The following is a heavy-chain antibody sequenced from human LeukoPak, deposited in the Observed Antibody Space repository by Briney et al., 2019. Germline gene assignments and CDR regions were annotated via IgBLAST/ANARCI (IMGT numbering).Heavy chain of an antibody. D-gene: IGHD6-6*01. CDR1: GGSISSYY. CDR2: IHTGGST. Sequence: PSETLSLTCTVSGGSISSYYWSWIREPAEKGLDWIGRIHTGGSTNYNPSLKSRVTISVDMSKNQFSLKLTSLTAADTAVYYCARDYPRHSSSSTDDDYWGQGTLVTVSS. CDR3: ARDYPRHSSSSTDDDY. J-gene: IGHJ4*02. V-gene: IGHV4-4*07.